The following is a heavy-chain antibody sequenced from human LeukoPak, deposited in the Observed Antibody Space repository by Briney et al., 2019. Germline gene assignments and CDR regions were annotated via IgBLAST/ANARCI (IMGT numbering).Heavy chain of an antibody. Sequence: GGSLRLSCAASGFTFSSYAMNWVRQAPGKGLEWVSVISGSGGSTHYADSVKGRFTIPRDNSKNTLYLQMNSLRAEDTAVYYCATTIGGYNYGLSFDYWGQGTMVSVSS. J-gene: IGHJ4*02. D-gene: IGHD5-18*01. CDR3: ATTIGGYNYGLSFDY. V-gene: IGHV3-23*01. CDR1: GFTFSSYA. CDR2: ISGSGGST.